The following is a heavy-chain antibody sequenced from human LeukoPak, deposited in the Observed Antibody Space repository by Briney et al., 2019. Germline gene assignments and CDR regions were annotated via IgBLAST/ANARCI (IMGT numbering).Heavy chain of an antibody. CDR1: GGSISSGGYY. Sequence: SETLSLTCTVSGGSISSGGYYWSWIRQPPGKGLEWIGYIYHSGSTYYNPSLKSRVTISVDRSKNQFSLKLSSVTAADTAVYYCARRGTVRGVWYFDYWGQGTLVTVSS. CDR2: IYHSGST. CDR3: ARRGTVRGVWYFDY. V-gene: IGHV4-30-2*01. D-gene: IGHD3-10*01. J-gene: IGHJ4*02.